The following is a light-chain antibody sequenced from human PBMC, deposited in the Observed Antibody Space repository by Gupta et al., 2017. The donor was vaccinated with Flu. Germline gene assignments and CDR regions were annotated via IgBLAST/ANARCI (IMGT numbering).Light chain of an antibody. Sequence: SYEMTQTSSLSVAPGQTATITCAGDKLGDKYVCWYQQKPGQSPVLVMYQDSKRPAGIPERFSGSNSGDTATLTISGTQTMDEADYYCQAWDTNNWVFGGGTKLTVL. CDR1: KLGDKY. CDR3: QAWDTNNWV. J-gene: IGLJ3*02. V-gene: IGLV3-1*01. CDR2: QDS.